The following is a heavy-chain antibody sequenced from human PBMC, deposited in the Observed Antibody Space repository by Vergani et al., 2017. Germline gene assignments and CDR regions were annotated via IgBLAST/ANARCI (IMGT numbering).Heavy chain of an antibody. CDR2: IIPIFGTA. D-gene: IGHD3-9*01. CDR3: ARESTRHYDILKDYGMDV. Sequence: QVQRVQSGAEVKKPGSSVKVSCKASGGTFSSYAISWVRQATGQGLEWMGGIIPIFGTANYAQKFQGRVTITADKSTSTAYMELSSLRSEDTAVYYCARESTRHYDILKDYGMDVWGQGTTVTVSS. V-gene: IGHV1-69*06. J-gene: IGHJ6*02. CDR1: GGTFSSYA.